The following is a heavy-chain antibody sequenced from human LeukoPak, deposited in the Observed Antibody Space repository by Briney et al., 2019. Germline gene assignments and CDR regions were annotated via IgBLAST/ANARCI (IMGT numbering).Heavy chain of an antibody. CDR1: GGSISSHY. CDR3: ASLGYSGYDWESYY. CDR2: IYYSGNT. Sequence: PSETLSLTCTVSGGSISSHYWTWIRQPPGKGLEWIGYIYYSGNTNYNPSLKSRVTISVDTSKNQFSLKLSSVTAADTAVYYCASLGYSGYDWESYYWGQGTLVTVSS. D-gene: IGHD5-12*01. V-gene: IGHV4-59*08. J-gene: IGHJ4*02.